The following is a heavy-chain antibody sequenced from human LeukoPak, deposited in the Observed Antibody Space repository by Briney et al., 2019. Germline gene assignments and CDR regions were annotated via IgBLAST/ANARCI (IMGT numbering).Heavy chain of an antibody. J-gene: IGHJ4*02. Sequence: SETLSLTCTVPGGSISSYYWSWIRQPPGKGLEWIGYIYYSGSTNYNPSLKSRVTISVDTSKNQFSLKLSSVTAADTAVYYCAREQWPSHYFDYWGQGTLVTVSS. V-gene: IGHV4-59*01. CDR3: AREQWPSHYFDY. CDR1: GGSISSYY. D-gene: IGHD6-19*01. CDR2: IYYSGST.